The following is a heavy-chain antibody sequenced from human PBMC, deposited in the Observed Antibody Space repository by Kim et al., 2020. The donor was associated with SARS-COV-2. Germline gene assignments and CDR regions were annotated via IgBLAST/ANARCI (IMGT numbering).Heavy chain of an antibody. Sequence: GGSLRLSCAASGFTFSSYAMNWVRQAPGKGLGWVSVIGGSGYHTYYADSVKGRFTISRDNSKNTLFLQMNSLRAEDTAIYYCAKDTGSRSFDYWGQGTLLTVSS. D-gene: IGHD2-15*01. V-gene: IGHV3-23*01. CDR2: IGGSGYHT. CDR1: GFTFSSYA. J-gene: IGHJ4*02. CDR3: AKDTGSRSFDY.